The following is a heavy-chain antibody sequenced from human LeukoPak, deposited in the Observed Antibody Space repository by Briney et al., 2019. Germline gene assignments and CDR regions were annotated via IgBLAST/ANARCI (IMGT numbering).Heavy chain of an antibody. CDR2: IKQDGSEK. J-gene: IGHJ4*02. CDR3: ARDEDSGIAVAGSFDY. Sequence: GGSLRLSCAASGFTFSSYWMSWVRQAPGKGLEWVANIKQDGSEKYYVDSVKGRFTISRDNAKNSLYLQMNSLRAEDTAVYYCARDEDSGIAVAGSFDYWDQGTLVTVSS. D-gene: IGHD6-19*01. CDR1: GFTFSSYW. V-gene: IGHV3-7*01.